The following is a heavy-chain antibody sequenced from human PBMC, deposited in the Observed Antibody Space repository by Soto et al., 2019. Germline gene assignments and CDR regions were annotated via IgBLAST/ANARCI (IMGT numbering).Heavy chain of an antibody. CDR3: ARDQSFDRLYYYGIAF. J-gene: IGHJ6*02. D-gene: IGHD3-16*02. V-gene: IGHV1-18*01. CDR2: ISPFNGNT. Sequence: QVQLVQSGAEVKKPGASVKVSCKSSGYPFTHYGITWIRQAPGQGLEWMGWISPFNGNTNYAQTLQGRVTLTTDTITXXVYMELRSLRSDDTAVYYCARDQSFDRLYYYGIAFWGQGTTVTVSS. CDR1: GYPFTHYG.